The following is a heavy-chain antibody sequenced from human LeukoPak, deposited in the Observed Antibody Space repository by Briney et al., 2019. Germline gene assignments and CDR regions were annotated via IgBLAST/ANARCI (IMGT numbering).Heavy chain of an antibody. Sequence: PSETLSLTCTVSGGSISSGDYYWSWIRQPPGKRLEWIGYIYYSGSTYYNPSLKSRVTISVDTSKNQFSLKLSSVTAADTAVYYCARTELLPNYYYYYGMDVWGQGTTVTVSS. CDR2: IYYSGST. CDR1: GGSISSGDYY. CDR3: ARTELLPNYYYYYGMDV. D-gene: IGHD2-15*01. V-gene: IGHV4-30-4*01. J-gene: IGHJ6*02.